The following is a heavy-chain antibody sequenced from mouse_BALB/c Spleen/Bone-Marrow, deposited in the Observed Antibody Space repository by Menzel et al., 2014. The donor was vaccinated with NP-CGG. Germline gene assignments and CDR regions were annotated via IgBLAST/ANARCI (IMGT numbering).Heavy chain of an antibody. CDR1: GFTFSSFG. CDR3: ARLDVGGY. V-gene: IGHV5-17*02. CDR2: ISDGSSTI. Sequence: VQLKESGGGLVQPGGSRKLSCAASGFTFSSFGMHWVRQAPEKGLEWVAYISDGSSTIYYADTVKGRFTIFRDNPKNTLFLQMTSLWSEDTAMYYCARLDVGGYWGQGTTLTVSS. J-gene: IGHJ2*01.